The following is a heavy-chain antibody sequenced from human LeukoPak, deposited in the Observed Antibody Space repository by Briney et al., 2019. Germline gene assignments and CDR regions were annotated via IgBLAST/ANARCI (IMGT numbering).Heavy chain of an antibody. CDR3: AREGRWAENTRTYFMDV. J-gene: IGHJ6*03. CDR2: IYHSGST. V-gene: IGHV4-39*07. Sequence: SETLSLTCTVSGGSISSSSYYWGWIRQPPGKGLEWIGSIYHSGSTYYNPSLKSRVTISVDTSKNQFSLKLSSVTAADTAVYYCAREGRWAENTRTYFMDVWGKGTTVTVSS. CDR1: GGSISSSSYY. D-gene: IGHD1-14*01.